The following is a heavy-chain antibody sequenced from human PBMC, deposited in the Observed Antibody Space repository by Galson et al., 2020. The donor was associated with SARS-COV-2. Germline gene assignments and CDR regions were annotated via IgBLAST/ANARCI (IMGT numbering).Heavy chain of an antibody. J-gene: IGHJ4*02. CDR1: GFTFRDYY. CDR3: ARGDSVVVITNYVAS. Sequence: KLGESPKTPRAAPGFTFRDYYMRWIRQPPGHRPEWVSYISNRGSTIYYADSVKGRFTISRDNAKNSLYLQMNSLRAEHTAVYSCARGDSVVVITNYVASWCQRTLVTFSS. D-gene: IGHD3-22*01. CDR2: ISNRGSTI. V-gene: IGHV3-11*01.